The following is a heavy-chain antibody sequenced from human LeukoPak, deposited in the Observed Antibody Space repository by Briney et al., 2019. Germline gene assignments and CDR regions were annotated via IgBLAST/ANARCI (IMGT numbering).Heavy chain of an antibody. D-gene: IGHD1-26*01. J-gene: IGHJ5*02. V-gene: IGHV4-30-4*08. CDR1: GGSISSGDYY. Sequence: SETLSLTCTVSGGSISSGDYYWSWIRQPPGKGLEWIGYIYYSGSTYYNPSLKSRVTISVDTSKNQFSLKLSSVTAADTAVYYCARRPSVSYFWWFDPWGQGTLVTVSS. CDR3: ARRPSVSYFWWFDP. CDR2: IYYSGST.